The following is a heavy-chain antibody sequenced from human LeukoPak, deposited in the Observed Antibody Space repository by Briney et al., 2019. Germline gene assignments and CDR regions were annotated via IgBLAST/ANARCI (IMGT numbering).Heavy chain of an antibody. V-gene: IGHV4-31*03. CDR2: IYHIGST. CDR3: ARDPTTVTTCYAFDI. Sequence: SSQTLSLTCTVSGGSINSGGPFWSWIRQHTEKGLEWIGYIYHIGSTYYNPSLKSRVTISVDTSKNQFSLQLSSVTAADTAVYYCARDPTTVTTCYAFDIWGQGTMVTVSS. D-gene: IGHD4-17*01. J-gene: IGHJ3*02. CDR1: GGSINSGGPF.